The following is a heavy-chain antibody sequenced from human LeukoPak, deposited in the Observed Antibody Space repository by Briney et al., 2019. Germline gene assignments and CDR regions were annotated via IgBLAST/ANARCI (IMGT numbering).Heavy chain of an antibody. CDR2: ISGSGGST. J-gene: IGHJ6*02. CDR3: AKDPRSYYYYGMDV. V-gene: IGHV3-23*01. CDR1: GFTFSSYA. Sequence: QTGGSLRLSCAASGFTFSSYAMSWVRQAPGKGLEWVSAISGSGGSTYYADSVKGRFTISRDNSKNTLYLQMNSLRAEDTAVYCCAKDPRSYYYYGMDVWGQGTTVTVSS.